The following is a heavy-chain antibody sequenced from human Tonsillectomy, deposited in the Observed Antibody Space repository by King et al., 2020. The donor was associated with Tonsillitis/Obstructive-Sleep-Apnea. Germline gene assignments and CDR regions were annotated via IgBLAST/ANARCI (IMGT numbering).Heavy chain of an antibody. Sequence: EQLVQSGAEVKKPGASVKVSCKTSGYIFTGYYMHWVRQAPGQGLEWMGWINPNSGGTNYAQKFQGRVTMTRDTSISTAYMELSRLRSDDTAVYYCARSIPVAGRFFDYWGQGTLVTVSS. D-gene: IGHD6-19*01. J-gene: IGHJ4*02. CDR1: GYIFTGYY. CDR3: ARSIPVAGRFFDY. V-gene: IGHV1-2*02. CDR2: INPNSGGT.